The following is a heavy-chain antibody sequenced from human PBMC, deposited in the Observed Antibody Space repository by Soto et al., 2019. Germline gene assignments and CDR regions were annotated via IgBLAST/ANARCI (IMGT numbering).Heavy chain of an antibody. CDR1: GDSISSYY. Sequence: QVQLQESGPGLVKPSETLSLTCAVSGDSISSYYCMWIRQPPGKGLESIGYLYYGRSANYNPSLKRRVTVSVDTSTSQCSLTLSSMTSADTAVYYCALRSMAVVPEYWGQGTLVTVSS. D-gene: IGHD2-15*01. CDR3: ALRSMAVVPEY. V-gene: IGHV4-59*01. CDR2: LYYGRSA. J-gene: IGHJ4*02.